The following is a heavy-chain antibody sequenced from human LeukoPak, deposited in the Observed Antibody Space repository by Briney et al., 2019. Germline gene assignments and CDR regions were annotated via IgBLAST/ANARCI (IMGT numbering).Heavy chain of an antibody. J-gene: IGHJ5*02. Sequence: SETLSLTCTVSGGSISSYYWSWIRQPPGKGLEWIGYIYYSGSTNYNPSLKRRVTISVDTSKNQFSLKLSSVTAADTAVYYCARAFYDSSGLNWFDPWGQGTLVTVSS. CDR3: ARAFYDSSGLNWFDP. CDR1: GGSISSYY. V-gene: IGHV4-59*01. CDR2: IYYSGST. D-gene: IGHD3-22*01.